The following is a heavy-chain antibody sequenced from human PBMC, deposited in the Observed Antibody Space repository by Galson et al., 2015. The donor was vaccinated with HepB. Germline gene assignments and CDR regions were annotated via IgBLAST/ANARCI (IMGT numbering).Heavy chain of an antibody. CDR1: GGTFSSYA. CDR2: IIPIFGTA. D-gene: IGHD2-15*01. V-gene: IGHV1-69*13. J-gene: IGHJ6*03. CDR3: ARFGGYCSGGSCYLRDLDYYYMDV. Sequence: SVKVSCKASGGTFSSYAISWVRQAPGQGLEWMGGIIPIFGTANYAQKFQGRVTITADESTSTAYMELSSLRSEDTAVYYCARFGGYCSGGSCYLRDLDYYYMDVWGKGTTVTVSS.